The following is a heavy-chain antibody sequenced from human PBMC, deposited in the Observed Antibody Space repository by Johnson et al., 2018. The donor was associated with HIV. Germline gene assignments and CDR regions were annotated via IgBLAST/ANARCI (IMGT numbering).Heavy chain of an antibody. V-gene: IGHV3-30*02. CDR1: GFTFSNYG. Sequence: QVQLVESGGGVVQPGGSLRLSCAASGFTFSNYGMHWVRQAPGKGLEWVAFIRYDGSNKYYADSVKGRFTISRDNSKNTLYLQMNSLRAEDTAVHYCAKVRYYDRDAFDIWGQGTMVTVSS. CDR3: AKVRYYDRDAFDI. J-gene: IGHJ3*02. D-gene: IGHD3-22*01. CDR2: IRYDGSNK.